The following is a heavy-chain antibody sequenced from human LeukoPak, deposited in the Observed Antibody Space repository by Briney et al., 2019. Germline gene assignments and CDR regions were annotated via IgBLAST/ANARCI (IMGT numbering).Heavy chain of an antibody. J-gene: IGHJ4*02. CDR3: ARDGRYCSITNCPIKGVD. V-gene: IGHV4-30-4*01. D-gene: IGHD2-2*01. CDR2: IYYSGST. Sequence: PSQTLSLTCSVSGGSISSGDYYWSWIRQPPGKGLEWIGYIYYSGSTYSNPSLRSRVTISLDTAKSQFSLKLSSVTAADTAVYYCARDGRYCSITNCPIKGVDWGQGTLVTVSS. CDR1: GGSISSGDYY.